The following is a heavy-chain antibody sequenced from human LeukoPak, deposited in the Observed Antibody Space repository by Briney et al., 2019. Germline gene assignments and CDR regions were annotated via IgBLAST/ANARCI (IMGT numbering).Heavy chain of an antibody. CDR2: ISYDGSNK. Sequence: GGSLRLSCAASGFTFSSYAMHWVRQAPGKGLEWVAVISYDGSNKYYADSVKGRFPISRDNSKNTLYLQMNSLRAEDTPVYYCARDGITGTTFAFDIWGQGTMVTVSS. D-gene: IGHD1-20*01. V-gene: IGHV3-30-3*01. CDR1: GFTFSSYA. CDR3: ARDGITGTTFAFDI. J-gene: IGHJ3*02.